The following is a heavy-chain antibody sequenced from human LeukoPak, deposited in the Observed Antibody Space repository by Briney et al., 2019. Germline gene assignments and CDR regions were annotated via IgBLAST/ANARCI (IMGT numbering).Heavy chain of an antibody. V-gene: IGHV3-11*01. Sequence: GGSLRLSCAASGFTFSDYYMSWLRQAPGKGLEWVSYISSSGSTIYYADSVKGRFTISRDNAKNSLYLQMNSLRAEDTAVYYCARDQDYGDAFDYWGQGTLVTVSS. CDR2: ISSSGSTI. J-gene: IGHJ4*02. CDR1: GFTFSDYY. D-gene: IGHD4-17*01. CDR3: ARDQDYGDAFDY.